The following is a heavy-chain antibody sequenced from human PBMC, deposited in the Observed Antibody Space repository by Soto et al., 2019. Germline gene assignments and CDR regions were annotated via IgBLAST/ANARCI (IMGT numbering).Heavy chain of an antibody. Sequence: GESLKISCAASGFEFSAYWMTWVRQAPGKGLEWVANIRKDGSEKYYVDSVRGRFSVSRDNAKNGVFLQMNSLRDEDTGVYYCARGRYNAGDYPRCFDYWGQGTLVTVSS. CDR3: ARGRYNAGDYPRCFDY. D-gene: IGHD3-16*02. CDR2: IRKDGSEK. CDR1: GFEFSAYW. J-gene: IGHJ4*02. V-gene: IGHV3-7*01.